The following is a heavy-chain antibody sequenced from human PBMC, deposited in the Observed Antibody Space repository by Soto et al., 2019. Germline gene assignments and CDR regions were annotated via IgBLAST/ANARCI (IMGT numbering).Heavy chain of an antibody. V-gene: IGHV1-2*02. CDR1: GYTFTGYY. CDR3: ARGRWYYYDSSGYRHAFDI. J-gene: IGHJ3*02. D-gene: IGHD3-22*01. CDR2: INPNSGGT. Sequence: ASVKVSCKASGYTFTGYYMHWVRQAPGQGLEWMGWINPNSGGTNYAQKFQGRVTMTRGTSISTAYMELSRLRSDDTAVYYCARGRWYYYDSSGYRHAFDIWGQGTMVTVSS.